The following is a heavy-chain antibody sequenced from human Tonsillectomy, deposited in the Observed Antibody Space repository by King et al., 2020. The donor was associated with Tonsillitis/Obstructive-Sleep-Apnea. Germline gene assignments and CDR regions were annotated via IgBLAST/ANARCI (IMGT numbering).Heavy chain of an antibody. CDR2: INHSGST. CDR1: GGSFSGYY. J-gene: IGHJ6*02. D-gene: IGHD3-10*01. Sequence: VQLQQWGAGLLKPSETLSLTCAVYGGSFSGYYWSWIRQPPGKGLEWIGEINHSGSTNYNPSLKSRVTISVDTSKNQFSLKLSSVTAADTAVYYCARSLQRVRGVIITPLSYYGIDVWGQGTTVTVSS. V-gene: IGHV4-34*01. CDR3: ARSLQRVRGVIITPLSYYGIDV.